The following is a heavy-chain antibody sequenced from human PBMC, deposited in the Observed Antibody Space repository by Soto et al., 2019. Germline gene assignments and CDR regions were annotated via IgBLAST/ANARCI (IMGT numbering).Heavy chain of an antibody. CDR1: GYSFTTYW. V-gene: IGHV5-51*01. CDR3: ARMQYNSDRDAFDI. Sequence: PGESLTISCKGSGYSFTTYWIGWVRQMPGKGLEWMGIIYPGDSDTRYSPSFQGQVTISADKSISTAYLQWSSLKASDTAMYYCARMQYNSDRDAFDIWGQGTMVTVSS. D-gene: IGHD6-19*01. J-gene: IGHJ3*02. CDR2: IYPGDSDT.